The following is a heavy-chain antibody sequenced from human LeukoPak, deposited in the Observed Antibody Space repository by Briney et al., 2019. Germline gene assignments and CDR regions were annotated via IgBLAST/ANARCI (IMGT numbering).Heavy chain of an antibody. D-gene: IGHD1-26*01. CDR1: GDSISNYY. J-gene: IGHJ2*01. Sequence: SETLSLTCTVSGDSISNYYWSWIRQPAGKGLEWIGRIYTSGSTNYNPSLKSRVTMSVDTSKNQFSLKLSSVTAADTAVYYCARVELQYWYFDLWGRGTLVTVSS. CDR2: IYTSGST. V-gene: IGHV4-4*07. CDR3: ARVELQYWYFDL.